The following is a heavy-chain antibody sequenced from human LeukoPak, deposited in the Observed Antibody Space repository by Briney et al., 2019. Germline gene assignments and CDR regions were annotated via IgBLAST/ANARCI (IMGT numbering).Heavy chain of an antibody. D-gene: IGHD6-13*01. J-gene: IGHJ4*02. Sequence: ASVKVSCKASGYTFTCYYMHWVRQAPGQGLEWMGWINPNSGGTNYAQKFQGRVTMTRDTSISTAYMELSRLRSDDTAVYYCARTSSSSWPFSYWGQGTLVTVSS. CDR2: INPNSGGT. CDR3: ARTSSSSWPFSY. V-gene: IGHV1-2*02. CDR1: GYTFTCYY.